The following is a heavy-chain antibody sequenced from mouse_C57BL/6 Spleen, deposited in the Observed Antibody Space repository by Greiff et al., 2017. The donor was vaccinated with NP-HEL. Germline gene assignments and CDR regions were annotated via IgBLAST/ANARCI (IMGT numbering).Heavy chain of an antibody. CDR2: INPNNGGT. Sequence: EVQLQQSGPELVKPGASVKISCKASGYTFTDYYMNWVKQSHGKSLEWIGDINPNNGGTSYNQKFKGKATLTVDKSSSTAYMELRSLTSEDTAVYYCARTHYGSSPYSMDYWGQGTSVTVSS. CDR3: ARTHYGSSPYSMDY. J-gene: IGHJ4*01. CDR1: GYTFTDYY. D-gene: IGHD1-1*01. V-gene: IGHV1-26*01.